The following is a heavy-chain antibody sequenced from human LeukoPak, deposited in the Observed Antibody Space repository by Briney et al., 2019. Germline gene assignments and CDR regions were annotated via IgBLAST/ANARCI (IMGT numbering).Heavy chain of an antibody. Sequence: SQTLSLTCTVSGGSISSGDYYWSWIRQPPGKGLEWIGYIYYSGSTYNPSLKSRVTISVDTSKNQFSLKLSSVTAADTAVYYCARGSREMATIRGYYYYYGMDVWGQGTTVTVSS. CDR3: ARGSREMATIRGYYYYYGMDV. J-gene: IGHJ6*02. D-gene: IGHD5-24*01. CDR2: IYYSGST. CDR1: GGSISSGDYY. V-gene: IGHV4-30-4*01.